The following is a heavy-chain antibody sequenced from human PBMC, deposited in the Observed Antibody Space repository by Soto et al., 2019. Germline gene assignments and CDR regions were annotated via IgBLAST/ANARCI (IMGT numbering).Heavy chain of an antibody. CDR1: GFTFSSYW. D-gene: IGHD2-21*02. Sequence: EVQLVESGGGLVQPGGSLRLSCAASGFTFSSYWMSWVRQAPGKGLEWVANIKQDGSEKYYVDSVKGRFTISRDNAKNSLYLQMNSLRAEDTAVYYCARDQRSCGGDCYSIDYWGQGTLVTVSS. J-gene: IGHJ4*02. CDR2: IKQDGSEK. V-gene: IGHV3-7*01. CDR3: ARDQRSCGGDCYSIDY.